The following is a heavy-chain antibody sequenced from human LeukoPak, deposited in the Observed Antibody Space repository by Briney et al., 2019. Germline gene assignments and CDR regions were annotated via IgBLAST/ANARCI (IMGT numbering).Heavy chain of an antibody. Sequence: ASVKVSCKASGGTFSSYAISWVRQAPGQGLEWMGGIIPIFGTANYAQKFQGRVTITADESTSTAYMELSSLRSEDTAVHYCARDSGYSGYEDDFDYWGQGTLVTVSS. D-gene: IGHD5-12*01. CDR2: IIPIFGTA. V-gene: IGHV1-69*13. J-gene: IGHJ4*02. CDR3: ARDSGYSGYEDDFDY. CDR1: GGTFSSYA.